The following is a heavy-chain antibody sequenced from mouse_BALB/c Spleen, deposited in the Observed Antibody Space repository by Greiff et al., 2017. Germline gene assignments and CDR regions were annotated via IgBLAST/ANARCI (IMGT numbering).Heavy chain of an antibody. D-gene: IGHD1-1*01. Sequence: EVKLVESGGGLVQPGGSLKLSCAASGFTFSSYGMSWVRQTPDKRLELVATINSNGGSTYYPDSVKGRFTISRDNAKNTLYLQMSSLKSEDTAMYYCVRRDYAMDYWGQGTSVTVSS. J-gene: IGHJ4*01. CDR1: GFTFSSYG. CDR2: INSNGGST. V-gene: IGHV5-6-3*01. CDR3: VRRDYAMDY.